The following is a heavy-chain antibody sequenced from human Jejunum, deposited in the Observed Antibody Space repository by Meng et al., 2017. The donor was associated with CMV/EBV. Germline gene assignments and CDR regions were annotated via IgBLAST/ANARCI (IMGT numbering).Heavy chain of an antibody. CDR2: ISLGNGQT. Sequence: QGQLVQSGSELKKPGASVKISCKTSGYTFTDHNIGWVRQAPGQGIEWVGWISLGNGQTVYGHKLQGRVTVTTDTSTSTAYMELRSLRSDDTVMYYCARDVWGFDYWGQGTLVTVSS. CDR1: GYTFTDHN. V-gene: IGHV1-18*04. D-gene: IGHD7-27*01. J-gene: IGHJ4*02. CDR3: ARDVWGFDY.